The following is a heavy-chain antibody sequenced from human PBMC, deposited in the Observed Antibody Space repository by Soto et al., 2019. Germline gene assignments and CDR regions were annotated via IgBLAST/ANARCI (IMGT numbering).Heavy chain of an antibody. V-gene: IGHV5-51*01. Sequence: GESLKLSCKGSGYSFTSYWIGWVRQMPGKGLEWMGIIYPGDSDTRYSPSLQGQVPISAEKSISTAYLQWRSLKASDTAMYYCARHTPPPPDYGDNQGIVVEYWGQGTLVTVS. CDR3: ARHTPPPPDYGDNQGIVVEY. CDR1: GYSFTSYW. CDR2: IYPGDSDT. J-gene: IGHJ4*02. D-gene: IGHD4-17*01.